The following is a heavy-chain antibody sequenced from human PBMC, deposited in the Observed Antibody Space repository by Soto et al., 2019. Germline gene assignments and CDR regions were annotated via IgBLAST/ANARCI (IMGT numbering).Heavy chain of an antibody. CDR2: INHSGST. Sequence: SDTLSLTCAVYGGSFSDYYWSWIRQPPGKGLEWIGEINHSGSTNYNPSLKSRVTISVDTSKNQFSLKLSSVTAADTAVYYCARASPLWFGELLSHWFDPWGQGTLVTVSS. CDR1: GGSFSDYY. J-gene: IGHJ5*02. V-gene: IGHV4-34*01. CDR3: ARASPLWFGELLSHWFDP. D-gene: IGHD3-10*01.